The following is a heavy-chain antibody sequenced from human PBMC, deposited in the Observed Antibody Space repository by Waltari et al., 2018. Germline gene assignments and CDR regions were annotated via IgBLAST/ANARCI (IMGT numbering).Heavy chain of an antibody. J-gene: IGHJ3*02. V-gene: IGHV3-48*01. CDR3: ARELRSSWYLDAFDI. CDR1: GFTFSSYS. Sequence: EVQLVESGGGLVQPGGSLRLSCAASGFTFSSYSMNWVRQAPGKGLEWVSYISSSSSTIYYADSVKGRFTISRDNAKNSLYLQMNSLRAEDTAVYYCARELRSSWYLDAFDIWGQGTMVTVSS. D-gene: IGHD6-13*01. CDR2: ISSSSSTI.